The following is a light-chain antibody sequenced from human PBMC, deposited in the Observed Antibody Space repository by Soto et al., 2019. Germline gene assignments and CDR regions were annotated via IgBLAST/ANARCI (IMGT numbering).Light chain of an antibody. Sequence: EIVLTQSPGTLSLSPGQRATLSCRASQSVSSNYLAWYQQKPGQAPRLLIHGASSRATAIPDRFSGSGSGTDFTLTISRLEPEDFAVYYCQQYGSSPLTFGQGTKVDIK. CDR3: QQYGSSPLT. J-gene: IGKJ1*01. CDR1: QSVSSNY. V-gene: IGKV3-20*01. CDR2: GAS.